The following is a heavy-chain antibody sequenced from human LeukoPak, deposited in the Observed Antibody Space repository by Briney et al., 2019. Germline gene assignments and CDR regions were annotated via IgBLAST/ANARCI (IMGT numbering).Heavy chain of an antibody. V-gene: IGHV4-39*01. CDR2: VSYSGST. D-gene: IGHD1-26*01. CDR3: ARLTPYSGSPLDDY. CDR1: GGSISSISNY. J-gene: IGHJ4*02. Sequence: SETLSLTCTVSGGSISSISNYWGGIRQPPGKGLEYIGSVSYSGSTYYNPSLKSRVTMSADTSKNQFSLKLSSVTAADTAVYYCARLTPYSGSPLDDYWGQGTLVTVSS.